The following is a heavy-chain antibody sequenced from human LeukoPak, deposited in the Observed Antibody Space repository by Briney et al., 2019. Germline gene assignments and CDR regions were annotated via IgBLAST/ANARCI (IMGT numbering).Heavy chain of an antibody. J-gene: IGHJ5*02. CDR3: ARGPEMATKGAFDP. D-gene: IGHD5-24*01. Sequence: PGGSLRLSCAASGFTFSSYTMNWVRQAPGKGLEWVSSISSYSSYIYYADSVKGRFTISRDNAKNLLYLQMNSLRAEDTAVYYCARGPEMATKGAFDPWGQGTLVTGSS. CDR2: ISSYSSYI. CDR1: GFTFSSYT. V-gene: IGHV3-21*04.